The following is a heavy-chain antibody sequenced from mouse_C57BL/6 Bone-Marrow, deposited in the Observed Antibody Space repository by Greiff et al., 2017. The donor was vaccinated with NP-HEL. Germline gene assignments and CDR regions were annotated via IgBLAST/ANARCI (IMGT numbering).Heavy chain of an antibody. D-gene: IGHD2-1*01. CDR1: GYAFSSYW. Sequence: QVQLQQSGAELVKPGASVKISCKASGYAFSSYWMNWVKQRPGKGLEWIGQIYPGDGDTNYNGKFKGKATLTADKASNTAYMQLSSLTSEDSAVYFCARSRPFGKKFDYWGQGTTLTVSS. CDR3: ARSRPFGKKFDY. V-gene: IGHV1-80*01. CDR2: IYPGDGDT. J-gene: IGHJ2*01.